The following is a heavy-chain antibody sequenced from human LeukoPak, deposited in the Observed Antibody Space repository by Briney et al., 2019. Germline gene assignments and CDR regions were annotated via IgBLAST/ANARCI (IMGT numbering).Heavy chain of an antibody. Sequence: SETLSCTCAGSGYSISSSYYWGWIRQPPGKELEWIGSIYHSGSTYYNPSLKSRVTISVDTSKNQFSLKLSSVTAADTAVYYCARGSRGVGATTIDYWGQGTLVTVSS. J-gene: IGHJ4*02. CDR2: IYHSGST. D-gene: IGHD1-26*01. V-gene: IGHV4-38-2*01. CDR1: GYSISSSYY. CDR3: ARGSRGVGATTIDY.